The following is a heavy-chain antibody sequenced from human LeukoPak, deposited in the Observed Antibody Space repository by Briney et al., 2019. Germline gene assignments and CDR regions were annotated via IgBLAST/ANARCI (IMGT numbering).Heavy chain of an antibody. CDR3: AKVGHDYGDFYGYYFDY. D-gene: IGHD4-17*01. Sequence: PGGSLRLSCAASGFTFSYYGMSWVRQAPGKGLEWVSAISGSGGSTYYADSVKGRFTISRDNSKNTLYLQVNSLRAEDTAVYYCAKVGHDYGDFYGYYFDYWGQGTLVTVSS. V-gene: IGHV3-23*01. J-gene: IGHJ4*02. CDR1: GFTFSYYG. CDR2: ISGSGGST.